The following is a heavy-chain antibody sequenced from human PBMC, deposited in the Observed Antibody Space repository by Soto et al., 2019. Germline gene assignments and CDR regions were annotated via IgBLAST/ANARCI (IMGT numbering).Heavy chain of an antibody. V-gene: IGHV3-7*01. CDR2: INEDGTKR. Sequence: EVQLVESGGGLVQSGGSLRLSCIASGFSLTQYWMSWVRQTPRKGQEWVAKINEDGTKRDYMESVEGRFTISRDNAKNSVSLQMNSLRADDTAVYFCTRWDGRCSGGSCFFDSWGQGTLVTVSS. D-gene: IGHD2-15*01. CDR1: GFSLTQYW. CDR3: TRWDGRCSGGSCFFDS. J-gene: IGHJ4*02.